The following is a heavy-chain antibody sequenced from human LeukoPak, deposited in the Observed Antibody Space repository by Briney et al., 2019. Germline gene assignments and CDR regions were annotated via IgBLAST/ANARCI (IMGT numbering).Heavy chain of an antibody. J-gene: IGHJ4*02. CDR1: GFTFSSYA. CDR3: AKVSGSRQNIRFLAVDY. V-gene: IGHV3-23*01. D-gene: IGHD3-3*01. CDR2: ISGSGGST. Sequence: PGGSLRLSCAASGFTFSSYAMSWVRQAPGKGLEWVSAISGSGGSTYYADSLKGRFTIPRDNSKNTLYLQMNSLRAKDTAVYYCAKVSGSRQNIRFLAVDYWGQGTLVTVSS.